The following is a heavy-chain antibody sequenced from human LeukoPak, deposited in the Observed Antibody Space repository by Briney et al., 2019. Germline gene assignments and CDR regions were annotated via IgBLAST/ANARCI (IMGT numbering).Heavy chain of an antibody. J-gene: IGHJ4*02. CDR1: GGSISSYY. CDR2: IYYSGST. D-gene: IGHD6-13*01. V-gene: IGHV4-59*08. Sequence: PSETLSLTCTVSGGSISSYYWSWIRQPPGKGLEWIGYIYYSGSTNYNPSLKSRVTISVDTSKNQFSLKLSSVTAADTAVYYCARQGSSWSGFFDYWGQGTLVTLSS. CDR3: ARQGSSWSGFFDY.